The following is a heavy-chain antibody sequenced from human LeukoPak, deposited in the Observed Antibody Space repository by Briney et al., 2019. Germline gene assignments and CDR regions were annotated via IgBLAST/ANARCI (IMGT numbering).Heavy chain of an antibody. J-gene: IGHJ3*02. CDR2: ISGAGGTT. D-gene: IGHD5-12*01. Sequence: GGSLRLSCAASGFTFSGHSMDWVRQAPGKGLEWVSYISGAGGTTYYADSVKGRFTISRDNSKNTMYLQMNSLRAEDTAVYYCAKDLVATTYRDAFDIWGQGTMVTVSS. CDR1: GFTFSGHS. CDR3: AKDLVATTYRDAFDI. V-gene: IGHV3-23*01.